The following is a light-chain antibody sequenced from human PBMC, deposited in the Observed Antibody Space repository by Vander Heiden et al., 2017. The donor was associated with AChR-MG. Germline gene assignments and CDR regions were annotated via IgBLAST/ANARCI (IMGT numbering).Light chain of an antibody. CDR3: QSYDSSLSRYV. CDR2: GNS. CDR1: SSNIGAGYD. J-gene: IGLJ1*01. V-gene: IGLV1-40*01. Sequence: QSVLTQPPSVSGAPGQRVTISCTGSSSNIGAGYDVHWYQQLPGAAPKLLIYGNSNGPSGVPDRFSGSKSGTSASLAITGLQAEDEADYYCQSYDSSLSRYVFGTGTKVTVL.